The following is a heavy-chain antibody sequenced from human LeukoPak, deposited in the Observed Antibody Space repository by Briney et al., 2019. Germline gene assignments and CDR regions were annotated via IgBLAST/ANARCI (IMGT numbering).Heavy chain of an antibody. D-gene: IGHD2-15*01. J-gene: IGHJ3*02. Sequence: ASVKVSCKASGYTFTGYYMHWVRQAPRQGLEWMGWINPNSGGTNYAQKFQGRVTMTRDTSISTVYMELSRLRSDDTAVYYCARPDRDIVVVVAADDAFDIWGQGTMVTVSS. CDR1: GYTFTGYY. CDR2: INPNSGGT. V-gene: IGHV1-2*02. CDR3: ARPDRDIVVVVAADDAFDI.